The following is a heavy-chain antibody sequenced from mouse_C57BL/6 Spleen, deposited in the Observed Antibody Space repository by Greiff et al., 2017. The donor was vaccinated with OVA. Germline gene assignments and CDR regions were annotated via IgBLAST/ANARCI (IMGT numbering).Heavy chain of an antibody. CDR1: GYSITSGYY. V-gene: IGHV3-6*01. CDR3: ARWGLRGDYAMDY. J-gene: IGHJ4*01. Sequence: EVQLQESGPGLVKPSQSLSLTCSVTGYSITSGYYWNWIRQFPGNKLEWMGYISYDGSNNYNPSLKNRISITRDTSKNQFFLKLNSVTTEDTATYYCARWGLRGDYAMDYWGQGTSVTVSS. D-gene: IGHD2-4*01. CDR2: ISYDGSN.